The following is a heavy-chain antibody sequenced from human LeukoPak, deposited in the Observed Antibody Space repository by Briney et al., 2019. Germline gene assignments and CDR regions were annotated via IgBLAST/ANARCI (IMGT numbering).Heavy chain of an antibody. CDR3: ARQPRSYGDYFDY. J-gene: IGHJ4*02. CDR1: GGSISSSSYY. Sequence: PSETLSLTCTVSGGSISSSSYYWGWIRRPPGKGLEWIGSIYYSGSTYYNPSLKSRVTISVDTSKNQFSLKLSSVTAADTAVYYCARQPRSYGDYFDYWGQGTLVTVSS. D-gene: IGHD1-26*01. CDR2: IYYSGST. V-gene: IGHV4-39*01.